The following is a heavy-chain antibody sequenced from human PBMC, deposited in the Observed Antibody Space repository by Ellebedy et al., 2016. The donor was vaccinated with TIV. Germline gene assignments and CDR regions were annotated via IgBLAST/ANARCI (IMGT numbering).Heavy chain of an antibody. Sequence: GRSLRLSXAASGFAFSSYAMNWVRQAPGKGLEWVSSISGSGASSYHADSVKGRFTISRDKSTKTLYLQMTSLRVEDTAIYYCARTGGHYYDSKVGIRGSHFDFWGQGTLVTVSS. CDR2: ISGSGASS. CDR3: ARTGGHYYDSKVGIRGSHFDF. J-gene: IGHJ4*02. D-gene: IGHD3-22*01. V-gene: IGHV3-23*01. CDR1: GFAFSSYA.